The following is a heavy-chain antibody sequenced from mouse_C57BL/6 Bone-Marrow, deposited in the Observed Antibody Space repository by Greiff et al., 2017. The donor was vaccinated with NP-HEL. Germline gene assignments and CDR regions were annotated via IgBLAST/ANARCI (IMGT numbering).Heavy chain of an antibody. J-gene: IGHJ4*01. CDR2: IWRGGST. CDR1: GFSLTSYG. Sequence: QVQLQQSGPGLVQPSQSLSITCTVSGFSLTSYGVHWVRQSPGKGLEWLGVIWRGGSTDYNAAFMSRLSITKDNSKSQVFFKMNSLQADDTAIYYCAKKGVASYYSNYGGVFYYAMDYWGQGTSVTVSS. D-gene: IGHD2-5*01. V-gene: IGHV2-5*01. CDR3: AKKGVASYYSNYGGVFYYAMDY.